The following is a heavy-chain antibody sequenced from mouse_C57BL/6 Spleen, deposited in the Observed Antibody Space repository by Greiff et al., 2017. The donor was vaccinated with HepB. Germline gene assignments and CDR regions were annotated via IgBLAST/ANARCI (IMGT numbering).Heavy chain of an antibody. CDR1: GYTFTSYW. CDR3: ARSYYYGSSYDLFAY. V-gene: IGHV1-59*01. D-gene: IGHD1-1*01. J-gene: IGHJ3*01. CDR2: IDPSDSYT. Sequence: QVHVKQPGAELVRPGTSVKLSCKASGYTFTSYWMHWVKQRPGQGLEWIGVIDPSDSYTNYNQKFKGKATLTVDTSSSTAYMQLSSLTSEDSAVYYCARSYYYGSSYDLFAYWGQGTLVTVSA.